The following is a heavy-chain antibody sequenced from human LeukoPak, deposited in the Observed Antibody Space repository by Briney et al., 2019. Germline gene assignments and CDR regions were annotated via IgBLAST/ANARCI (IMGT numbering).Heavy chain of an antibody. CDR1: GFTFSCYA. Sequence: GSLKLSCGASGFTFSCYAMHWVRQAPGKGLELVGAIWHDGNNKYYVDSVKGRFTISRDNSKNTVYLQMNSLRVEDTAVYYCARDSGDSSGYYPGYWGQGTLVTVSS. V-gene: IGHV3-33*08. CDR2: IWHDGNNK. J-gene: IGHJ4*02. D-gene: IGHD3-22*01. CDR3: ARDSGDSSGYYPGY.